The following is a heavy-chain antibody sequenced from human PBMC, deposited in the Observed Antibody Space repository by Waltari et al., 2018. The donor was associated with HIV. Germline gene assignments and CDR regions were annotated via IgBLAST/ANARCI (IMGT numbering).Heavy chain of an antibody. D-gene: IGHD3-10*01. CDR1: GASFRPVNLCDDSY. CDR2: INHRGSI. CDR3: ARGRGSFYNYYGLDV. Sequence: QQWATRVLTPAETRSPICAVLGASFRPVNLCDDSYSIWIRQPPGRGLEWIGEINHRGSISYNPSLKSRVTISVDTSRNRISLNMTAVNATDTAVYYCARGRGSFYNYYGLDVWGLGTKVSV. J-gene: IGHJ6*02. V-gene: IGHV4-34*01.